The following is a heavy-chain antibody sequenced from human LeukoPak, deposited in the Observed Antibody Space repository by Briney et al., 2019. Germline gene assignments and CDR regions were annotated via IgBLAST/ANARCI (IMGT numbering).Heavy chain of an antibody. V-gene: IGHV4-59*01. Sequence: PSETLSLTCTVSGVSISSYYWSWIRQPPGKGLEWIGYIYYSGSTNYNPSLKSRVTISIDTSKNQFSLKLSSVTAADTAVYYCARGYGSGSYWAHWGQGTLVTVSS. CDR3: ARGYGSGSYWAH. J-gene: IGHJ4*02. CDR2: IYYSGST. D-gene: IGHD3-10*01. CDR1: GVSISSYY.